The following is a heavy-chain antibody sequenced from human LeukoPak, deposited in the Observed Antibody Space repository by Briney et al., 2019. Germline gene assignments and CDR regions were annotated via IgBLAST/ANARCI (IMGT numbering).Heavy chain of an antibody. D-gene: IGHD6-19*01. V-gene: IGHV7-4-1*02. CDR3: AREVKWLGRDFDY. Sequence: ASVKVSCKASGGTFSSYAISWVRQAPGQGLEWMGWINTNTGNPTYAQGFTGRFVFSLDTSVSTAYLQISSLKAEDTAVYYCAREVKWLGRDFDYWGQGTLVTVSS. CDR2: INTNTGNP. J-gene: IGHJ4*02. CDR1: GGTFSSYA.